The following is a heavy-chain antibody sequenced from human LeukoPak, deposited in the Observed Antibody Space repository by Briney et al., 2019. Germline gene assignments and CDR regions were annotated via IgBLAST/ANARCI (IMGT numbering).Heavy chain of an antibody. CDR1: SFTFSNAW. CDR3: AKGSLYSAYLCDY. J-gene: IGHJ4*02. D-gene: IGHD5-12*01. V-gene: IGHV3-23*01. CDR2: ISGSGAST. Sequence: GGSLRLSCAASSFTFSNAWMNWVRQAPGKGLEWVSAISGSGASTYYADSVKGRFTISRDNSKNTLYLQMNSLRAEDTAVYYCAKGSLYSAYLCDYWGQGTLVTVSS.